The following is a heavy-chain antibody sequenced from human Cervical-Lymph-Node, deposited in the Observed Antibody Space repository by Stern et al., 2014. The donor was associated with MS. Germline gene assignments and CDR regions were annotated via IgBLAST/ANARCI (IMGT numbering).Heavy chain of an antibody. Sequence: QLAESGRGVVQPGGSLRLPCAASGFTFSSYGMHWVRQAPGKGLEWVAVIWNDGSNNYYADSVKGRFIISRDNSKNMLHLTMSSVRAEDTAVYYCARNRDDLGYCSDGSYYLPDYWGQGTLVTVSS. CDR1: GFTFSSYG. D-gene: IGHD2-15*01. V-gene: IGHV3-33*01. CDR3: ARNRDDLGYCSDGSYYLPDY. J-gene: IGHJ4*02. CDR2: IWNDGSNN.